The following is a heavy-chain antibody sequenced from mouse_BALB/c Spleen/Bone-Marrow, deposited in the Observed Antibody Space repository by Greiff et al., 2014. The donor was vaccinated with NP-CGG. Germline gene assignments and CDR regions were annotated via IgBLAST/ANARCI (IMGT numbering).Heavy chain of an antibody. CDR1: GYAFTNYL. J-gene: IGHJ2*01. CDR2: INPGSGGT. V-gene: IGHV1-54*01. CDR3: ARRDGPHLDY. Sequence: VQLQQSGAELVRPGTSVKVSCKASGYAFTNYLIEWVKQRPGQGLEWIGMINPGSGGTNYNEKFKGKATLTADKSSSTAYMQLSRLTADDSSVYFWARRDGPHLDYWGQGTTLTVSS. D-gene: IGHD1-2*01.